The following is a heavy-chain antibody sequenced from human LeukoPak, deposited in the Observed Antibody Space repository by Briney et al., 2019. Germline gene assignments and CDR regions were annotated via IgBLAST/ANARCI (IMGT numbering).Heavy chain of an antibody. J-gene: IGHJ5*02. D-gene: IGHD3-22*01. CDR1: GYTFTSYG. Sequence: ASVKVSCKASGYTFTSYGISWVRQAPGQGLEWMGGTNAYNGNTNYAQKLQGRVTMTTDTSTSTAYMELRSLRSDDTAVYYCARGMVGYYDSSGYYHNWFDPWGQGTLVTVSS. V-gene: IGHV1-18*01. CDR2: TNAYNGNT. CDR3: ARGMVGYYDSSGYYHNWFDP.